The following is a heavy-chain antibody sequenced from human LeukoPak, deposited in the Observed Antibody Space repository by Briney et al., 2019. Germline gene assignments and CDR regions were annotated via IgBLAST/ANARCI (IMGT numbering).Heavy chain of an antibody. CDR3: ARGPSGYHNT. CDR1: GFTFSSFN. V-gene: IGHV3-21*01. D-gene: IGHD5-12*01. Sequence: GGSLRLSCAASGFTFSSFNMNWVRQAPGKGLEWVASIDTTSTYIFYADSVRGRFTISRDNSKNTLYLQMNSLRAEDTAVYYCARGPSGYHNTGGQGTLVTVSS. J-gene: IGHJ4*02. CDR2: IDTTSTYI.